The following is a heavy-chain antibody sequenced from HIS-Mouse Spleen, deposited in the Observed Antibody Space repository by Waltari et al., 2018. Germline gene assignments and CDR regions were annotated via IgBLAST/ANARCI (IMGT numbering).Heavy chain of an antibody. V-gene: IGHV4-34*01. Sequence: QVQLQQWGAGLLKPSETLSLTCAVYGGSFSGYYWSWIRQPPGKGLEWIGEINHSGRTKYNPSLKSRVTISVDTSKNQFSLKLSSVTAADTAVYYCATRARVRGVIDYWGQGTLVTVSS. CDR1: GGSFSGYY. J-gene: IGHJ4*02. CDR2: INHSGRT. CDR3: ATRARVRGVIDY. D-gene: IGHD3-10*01.